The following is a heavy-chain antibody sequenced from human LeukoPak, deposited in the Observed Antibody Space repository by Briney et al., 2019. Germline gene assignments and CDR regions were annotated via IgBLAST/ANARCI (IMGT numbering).Heavy chain of an antibody. CDR2: ISRHGDIT. CDR1: GFAFSTYSTYF. J-gene: IGHJ6*03. V-gene: IGHV3-23*01. CDR3: AKVATYHYFYMDV. Sequence: PGGSLRLSCAASGFAFSTYSTYFMSWVRQAPGKGLEWVSTISRHGDITYYADSVKGRFIISRDSSKNALFLQMNSLTAEDTAVYYCAKVATYHYFYMDVWGTGTTVTVCS.